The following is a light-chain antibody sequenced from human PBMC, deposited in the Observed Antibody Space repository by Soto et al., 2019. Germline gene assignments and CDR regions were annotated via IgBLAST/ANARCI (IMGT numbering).Light chain of an antibody. J-gene: IGKJ1*01. CDR1: QSVSSNY. V-gene: IGKV3-20*01. CDR2: GAS. CDR3: QQYGSSPPWT. Sequence: EVVLTQSPGTLSLSPGARATLSCRASQSVSSNYLAWYQQKPGQAPRLLIYGASSRATGIPDRFSGSGSGTDFTLTISRLEPEDFAVYYCQQYGSSPPWTFGQGSKVEI.